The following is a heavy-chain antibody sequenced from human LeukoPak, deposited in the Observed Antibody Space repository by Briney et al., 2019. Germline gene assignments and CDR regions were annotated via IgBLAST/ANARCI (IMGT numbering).Heavy chain of an antibody. V-gene: IGHV4-38-2*02. CDR1: GYSINSAYY. CDR3: ARTTEGYCSSASCFGFSYSYYMDV. CDR2: MYHSGST. D-gene: IGHD2-2*01. Sequence: SETLSLTCTVSGYSINSAYYWGWIRQPPGKGLEWIGSMYHSGSTYYNPSLKSRVTISVDTSKNQFSLKLSSVIAADTAVYYCARTTEGYCSSASCFGFSYSYYMDVWGKGTTVTISS. J-gene: IGHJ6*03.